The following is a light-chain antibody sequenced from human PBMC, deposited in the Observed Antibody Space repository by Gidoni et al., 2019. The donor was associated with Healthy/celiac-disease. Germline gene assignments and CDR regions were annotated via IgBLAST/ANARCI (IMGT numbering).Light chain of an antibody. CDR3: SSYTSSSPVL. V-gene: IGLV2-18*02. J-gene: IGLJ2*01. Sequence: QSALTQPPSVSGSPRQSVTISCTGTSSDVGSYNRVSWYQQPPGTAPKLMIYEVSNRPSGVPDRFSGSKSGNTASLTISGLQAEDEADYYCSSYTSSSPVLFGGGTKLTVL. CDR2: EVS. CDR1: SSDVGSYNR.